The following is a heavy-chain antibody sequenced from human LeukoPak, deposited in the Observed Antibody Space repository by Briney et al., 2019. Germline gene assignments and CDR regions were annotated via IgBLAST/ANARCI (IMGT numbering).Heavy chain of an antibody. CDR2: INHSGST. Sequence: SETLSLTCAVYGGSFSGYYWSWIRQPPGKGLEWIGEINHSGSTNYNPSLKSRVTISVGTSKNQFFLKLSSVTAADTAVYYCARGRSGSYWRLDYWGQGTLVTVSS. J-gene: IGHJ4*02. D-gene: IGHD1-26*01. V-gene: IGHV4-34*01. CDR1: GGSFSGYY. CDR3: ARGRSGSYWRLDY.